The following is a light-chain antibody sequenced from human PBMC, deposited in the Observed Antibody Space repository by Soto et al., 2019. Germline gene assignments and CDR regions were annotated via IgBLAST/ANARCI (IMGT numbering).Light chain of an antibody. CDR1: QSVNNT. CDR3: QEYNSWPWT. J-gene: IGKJ1*01. V-gene: IGKV3-15*01. Sequence: ETLMTQSPATLSVSPGERATLSCRASQSVNNTLAWYQQKLGQAPRVLIYGASTRSTGIPASFTGSGSGTDFILTVTSLRSDDCAVYYWQEYNSWPWTFGQGTKVEFK. CDR2: GAS.